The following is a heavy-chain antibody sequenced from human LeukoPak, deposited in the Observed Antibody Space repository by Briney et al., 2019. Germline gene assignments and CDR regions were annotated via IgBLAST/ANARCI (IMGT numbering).Heavy chain of an antibody. D-gene: IGHD3-16*01. J-gene: IGHJ4*02. CDR3: ARSGGGRGISEFDY. CDR2: IYTSGST. Sequence: SETLSLTCTVSGGSISSYYWSWIRQPAGRGLEWIGRIYTSGSTNYNPSLKSRVTMSVDTSKNQFSLKLSSVTAADTAVYYCARSGGGRGISEFDYWGQGTLVTVSS. CDR1: GGSISSYY. V-gene: IGHV4-4*07.